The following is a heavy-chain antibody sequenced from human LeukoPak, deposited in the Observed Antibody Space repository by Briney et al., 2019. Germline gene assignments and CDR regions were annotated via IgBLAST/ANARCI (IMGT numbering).Heavy chain of an antibody. CDR1: GGTFSSYA. J-gene: IGHJ3*02. D-gene: IGHD3-22*01. V-gene: IGHV1-69*13. Sequence: GASVKVSCKASGGTFSSYAISWVRQAPGQGLEWMGGIIPIFGTANYAQKFQGRVTITADESTSTAYMELSSLRSEDTAVYYCARDRAYYYDSSHDAFDIWGQGTMATVSS. CDR3: ARDRAYYYDSSHDAFDI. CDR2: IIPIFGTA.